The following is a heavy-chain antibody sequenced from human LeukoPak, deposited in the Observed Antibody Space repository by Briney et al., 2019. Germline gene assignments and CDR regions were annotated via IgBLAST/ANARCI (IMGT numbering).Heavy chain of an antibody. D-gene: IGHD4-17*01. CDR1: GGSFSGYY. Sequence: PSETLSLTCAVYGGSFSGYYWSWIRQPPGKGLEWIGEINHSGSTTYNPSLKSRVTMSVDTSKNQFSLKLSSVTAADTAVYYCASTTVTTFDYYYMDVWGKGTTVTFSS. CDR2: INHSGST. CDR3: ASTTVTTFDYYYMDV. V-gene: IGHV4-34*01. J-gene: IGHJ6*03.